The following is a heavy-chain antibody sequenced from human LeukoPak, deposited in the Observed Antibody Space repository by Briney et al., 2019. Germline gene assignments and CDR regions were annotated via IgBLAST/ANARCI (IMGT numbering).Heavy chain of an antibody. CDR3: ARADSANYYDSGNYFNYYYMDV. CDR2: IYYTGNT. Sequence: SETLSLTCTVSGGSISSHYWTWLRQPPGKGLEFIGYIYYTGNTNYNPSLGSRVTTSLATSKNQSSLQLISVTAADSAVYYCARADSANYYDSGNYFNYYYMDVWGKGTTVTVSS. CDR1: GGSISSHY. V-gene: IGHV4-59*11. D-gene: IGHD3-10*01. J-gene: IGHJ6*03.